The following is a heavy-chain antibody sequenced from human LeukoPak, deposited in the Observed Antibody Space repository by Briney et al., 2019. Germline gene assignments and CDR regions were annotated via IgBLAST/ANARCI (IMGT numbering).Heavy chain of an antibody. CDR1: GYTFSGYY. D-gene: IGHD3-10*01. V-gene: IGHV1-2*02. Sequence: ASVKVSCKASGYTFSGYYIFWVRRAPGQGLEWMGWINPNSGGTNYAQEFQGRVAMTRDTSITTAYMELSTLRSDDTAVYYCALIGDHAWFDPWGQGTLVTVSS. CDR3: ALIGDHAWFDP. CDR2: INPNSGGT. J-gene: IGHJ5*02.